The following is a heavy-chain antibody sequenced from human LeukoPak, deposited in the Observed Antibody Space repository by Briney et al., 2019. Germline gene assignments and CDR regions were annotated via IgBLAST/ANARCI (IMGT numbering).Heavy chain of an antibody. CDR2: INPNSGGT. J-gene: IGHJ6*03. Sequence: ASVKVSCKASGYTFTGYYMHWVRQAPGQGLEWMGWINPNSGGTNYAQKFQGRVTMTRDTSTSTVYMELSSLRSEDTAVYYCATGGSTVTTFYYYYMDVWGKGTTVTVSS. CDR1: GYTFTGYY. D-gene: IGHD4-11*01. CDR3: ATGGSTVTTFYYYYMDV. V-gene: IGHV1-2*02.